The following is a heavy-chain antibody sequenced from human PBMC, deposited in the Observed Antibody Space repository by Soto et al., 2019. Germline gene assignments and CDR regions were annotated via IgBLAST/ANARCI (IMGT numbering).Heavy chain of an antibody. CDR2: VFHSGNS. Sequence: VQLQESGPGLVKPSATLSLTCAVSGGSISSDNSWTWVRQPPGKGLEWIGEVFHSGNSNSNRSLKGRVPMSVDKSKTQFSRRLNSVAVADTAVYYCARRQRFDFWSSYSYSNHGMDVWGQGTKVAVSS. J-gene: IGHJ6*02. V-gene: IGHV4-4*02. D-gene: IGHD3-3*01. CDR3: ARRQRFDFWSSYSYSNHGMDV. CDR1: GGSISSDNS.